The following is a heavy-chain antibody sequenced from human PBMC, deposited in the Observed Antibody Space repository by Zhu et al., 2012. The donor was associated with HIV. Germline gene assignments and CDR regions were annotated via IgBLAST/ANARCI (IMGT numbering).Heavy chain of an antibody. CDR1: GGSISSHF. V-gene: IGHV4-59*11. Sequence: QVQLQESGPRLVRPSETLSLTCTVSGGSISSHFWTWIRQPPGKGLEWIGNVYFSGSTKYNPSLESRVTISIDMSKNHFSLELTSVTAADTAVYYCARDRDYDVLSGAFDSWGPGNPGHRLL. D-gene: IGHD3-9*01. CDR3: ARDRDYDVLSGAFDS. CDR2: VYFSGST. J-gene: IGHJ5*01.